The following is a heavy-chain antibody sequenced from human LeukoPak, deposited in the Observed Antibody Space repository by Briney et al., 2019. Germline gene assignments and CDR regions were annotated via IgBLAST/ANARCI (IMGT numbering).Heavy chain of an antibody. CDR3: ATQMGGWYFSFDY. V-gene: IGHV1-69*13. Sequence: SVKVSCKASGGTFSSYAISWVRQAPGQGLEWMGGIIPIFGTADYSQKFQGRVTITADESTSTAYMELSSLRSEDTAVYYCATQMGGWYFSFDYWGQGTLVTVSS. CDR2: IIPIFGTA. J-gene: IGHJ4*02. CDR1: GGTFSSYA. D-gene: IGHD6-19*01.